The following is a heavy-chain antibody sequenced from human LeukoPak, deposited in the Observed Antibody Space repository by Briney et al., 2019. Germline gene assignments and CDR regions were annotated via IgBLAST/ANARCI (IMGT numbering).Heavy chain of an antibody. J-gene: IGHJ6*02. CDR2: IWYDGSNK. CDR3: PRVNYYDSSGYYYVPQDYYYGMDV. V-gene: IGHV3-33*01. Sequence: GRSLRLCCAASGFTFSSYGMHWVRQAPGKGLEWVAVIWYDGSNKYYADSVKGRFTISRDNSKNTLYLQMNSLRAEDTAVYYCPRVNYYDSSGYYYVPQDYYYGMDVWGQGTTVTVSS. D-gene: IGHD3-22*01. CDR1: GFTFSSYG.